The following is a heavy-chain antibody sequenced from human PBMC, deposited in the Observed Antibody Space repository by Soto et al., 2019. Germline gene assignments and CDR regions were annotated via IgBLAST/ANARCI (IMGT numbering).Heavy chain of an antibody. J-gene: IGHJ4*02. CDR2: ISGSGGST. CDR1: GFTFSSYA. CDR3: AREGTPYLYSSGWYRPYYFDY. D-gene: IGHD6-19*01. V-gene: IGHV3-23*01. Sequence: GGSLRLSCAASGFTFSSYAMSWVRQAPGKGLEWVSAISGSGGSTYYADSVKGRFTISRDNSKNTLYLRMNSLRAEDTAVYYCAREGTPYLYSSGWYRPYYFDYWGQGTLVTVSS.